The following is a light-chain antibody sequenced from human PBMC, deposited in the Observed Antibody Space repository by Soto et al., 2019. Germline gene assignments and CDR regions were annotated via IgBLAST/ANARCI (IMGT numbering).Light chain of an antibody. Sequence: EVVMAQSPVTLSVSPGDGATLSCRASQSVTSNLAWYQQKPGQAPRLLIYGASTRATGIPARFSGSGSGTEFTLTISSLQSEDFAVYYCQQYNNWPLTFGVGTKVEIK. V-gene: IGKV3-15*01. J-gene: IGKJ4*01. CDR1: QSVTSN. CDR2: GAS. CDR3: QQYNNWPLT.